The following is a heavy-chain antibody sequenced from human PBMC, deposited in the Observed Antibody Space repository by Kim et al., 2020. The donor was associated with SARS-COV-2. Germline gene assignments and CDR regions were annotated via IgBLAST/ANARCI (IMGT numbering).Heavy chain of an antibody. CDR1: GGSFSGYY. J-gene: IGHJ4*02. CDR3: ARARRQLNRHIDY. CDR2: INHSGST. D-gene: IGHD1-1*01. Sequence: SETLSLTCAVYGGSFSGYYWSWIRQPPGKGLEWIGEINHSGSTNYNPSLKSRVTISVDTSKNQFSLKLSSVTAADTAVYYCARARRQLNRHIDYWGQGTLVTVSS. V-gene: IGHV4-34*01.